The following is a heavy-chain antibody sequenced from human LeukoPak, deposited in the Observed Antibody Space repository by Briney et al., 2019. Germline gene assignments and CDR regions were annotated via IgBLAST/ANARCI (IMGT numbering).Heavy chain of an antibody. CDR2: ISAYNGNT. J-gene: IGHJ6*02. CDR3: AREYCSGGSCWHYYYYGMDV. V-gene: IGHV1-18*01. D-gene: IGHD2-15*01. CDR1: GYTFTSYG. Sequence: APVKVSCKASGYTFTSYGISWVRQAPGQGLEWMGWISAYNGNTNYAQKLQGRVTMTTDTSTSTAYMELRSLRSDDTAVYYCAREYCSGGSCWHYYYYGMDVWGQGTTVTVSS.